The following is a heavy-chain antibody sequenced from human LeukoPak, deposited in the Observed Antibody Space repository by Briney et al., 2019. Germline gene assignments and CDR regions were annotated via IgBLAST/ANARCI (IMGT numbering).Heavy chain of an antibody. CDR1: GYTLTELS. J-gene: IGHJ5*02. D-gene: IGHD2-2*01. CDR3: ACQLLRSGTKNNWFDP. CDR2: FDPEDGET. Sequence: ASVKVSCKVSGYTLTELSMHWVRQAPGKGLEWMGGFDPEDGETIYAQKFQGRVTMTEDTSTDTAYMELSSLRSEDTAVYYCACQLLRSGTKNNWFDPWGQGTLVTASS. V-gene: IGHV1-24*01.